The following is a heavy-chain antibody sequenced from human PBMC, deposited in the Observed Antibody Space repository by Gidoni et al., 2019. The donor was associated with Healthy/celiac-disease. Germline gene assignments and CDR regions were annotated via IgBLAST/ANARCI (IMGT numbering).Heavy chain of an antibody. CDR2: ISGSGGST. CDR1: GFTFSSYA. J-gene: IGHJ4*02. V-gene: IGHV3-23*01. D-gene: IGHD2-21*02. CDR3: AKHRSIVVVTAINY. Sequence: EVQLLESGGGLVQPGGSLRLSCAASGFTFSSYAMRWVRQAPGKGLEWVSAISGSGGSTYYADSVKGRFTISRDNSKNTLYLQMNSLRAEDTAVYYCAKHRSIVVVTAINYWGQGTLVTVSS.